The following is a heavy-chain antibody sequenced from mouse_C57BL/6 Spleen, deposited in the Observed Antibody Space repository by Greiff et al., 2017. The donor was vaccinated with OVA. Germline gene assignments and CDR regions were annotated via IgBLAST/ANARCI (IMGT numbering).Heavy chain of an antibody. V-gene: IGHV1-55*01. CDR2: IYPGSGST. CDR1: GYTFTSYW. CDR3: ARGDYYGSGWGFAY. D-gene: IGHD1-1*01. Sequence: VQLQQPGAELVKPGASVKMSCKASGYTFTSYWITWVKQRPGQGLEWIGDIYPGSGSTNYNEKFKSKATLTVDTSSSTAYMQLSSLTSEDSAVYYCARGDYYGSGWGFAYWGQGTLVTVSA. J-gene: IGHJ3*01.